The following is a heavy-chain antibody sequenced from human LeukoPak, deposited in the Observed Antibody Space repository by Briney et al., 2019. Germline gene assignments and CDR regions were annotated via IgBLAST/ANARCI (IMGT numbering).Heavy chain of an antibody. D-gene: IGHD3/OR15-3a*01. CDR3: ARRGLVAGIYDLVYGFDL. CDR1: GYSFTTFH. Sequence: ASVKVSCKAAGYSFTTFHINWVRQAPGQGPEWMGWVNPDTGNTGFAQKLQGRVTITQNSSLTTVYMELSSLTSEDTAVYYCARRGLVAGIYDLVYGFDLWGQGTMVTVSS. J-gene: IGHJ3*01. V-gene: IGHV1-8*03. CDR2: VNPDTGNT.